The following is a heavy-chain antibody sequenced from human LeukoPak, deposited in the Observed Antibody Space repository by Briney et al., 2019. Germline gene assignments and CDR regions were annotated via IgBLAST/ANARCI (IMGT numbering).Heavy chain of an antibody. J-gene: IGHJ3*02. CDR2: ISGSGGST. Sequence: GGSLRLSCAASGFTFRSYAMSWVRQAPGKGLEWVSAISGSGGSTYYADSGKGRFTISRDNSKNTQYLQMNSLRADDTAVYYCAKATGGNSRTHAFDIWGQGTMVTVSS. CDR3: AKATGGNSRTHAFDI. V-gene: IGHV3-23*01. D-gene: IGHD4-23*01. CDR1: GFTFRSYA.